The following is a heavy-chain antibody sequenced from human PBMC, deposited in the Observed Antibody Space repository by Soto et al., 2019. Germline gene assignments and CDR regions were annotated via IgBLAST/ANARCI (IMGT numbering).Heavy chain of an antibody. CDR1: GFTFSSYA. J-gene: IGHJ6*02. Sequence: SLRLSCAASGFTFSSYAMHWVRQAPGKGLEWVAVISYDGSNKYYADSVKGRFTISRDNSKNTLYLQMNSLRAEDTAVYCCARPVGGDSSSRRTYYYVMDVWGQGTKVTVSS. D-gene: IGHD6-6*01. V-gene: IGHV3-30-3*01. CDR2: ISYDGSNK. CDR3: ARPVGGDSSSRRTYYYVMDV.